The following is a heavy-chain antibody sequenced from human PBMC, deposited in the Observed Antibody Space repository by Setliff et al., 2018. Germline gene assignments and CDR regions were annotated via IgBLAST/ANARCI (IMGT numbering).Heavy chain of an antibody. CDR3: ATDGPVLNGDYIS. CDR2: IHSSGSA. Sequence: PSETLSLTCTVSGASISSGSYYWSWIRQPAGKGLEWIGHIHSSGSANYNPSVKSRVTISVDKSKNQFSLGLRSVTAADTAVYYCATDGPVLNGDYISWGQGTLVTVS. CDR1: GASISSGSYY. J-gene: IGHJ5*02. V-gene: IGHV4-61*09. D-gene: IGHD3-10*01.